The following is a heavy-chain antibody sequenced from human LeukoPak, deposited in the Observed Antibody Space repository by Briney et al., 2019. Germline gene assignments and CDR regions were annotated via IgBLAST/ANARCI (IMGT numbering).Heavy chain of an antibody. D-gene: IGHD3-3*01. Sequence: SQTLSLTCTVSGGSITGGNYDWSWVRQPAGKGLEWIGRIYTSGSTNYNPSLKSRVTISVDTSKNQFSLKLSSVTAADTAVYYCARDVPYYDSWSGYPNWFDPWGQGTLVTVSS. V-gene: IGHV4-61*02. J-gene: IGHJ5*02. CDR1: GGSITGGNYD. CDR3: ARDVPYYDSWSGYPNWFDP. CDR2: IYTSGST.